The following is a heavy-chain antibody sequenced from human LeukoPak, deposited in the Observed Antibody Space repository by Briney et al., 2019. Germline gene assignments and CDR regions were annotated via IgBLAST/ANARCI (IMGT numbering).Heavy chain of an antibody. D-gene: IGHD3-10*01. CDR2: IYTSGST. CDR1: GGSISSYY. V-gene: IGHV4-4*07. CDR3: ARDAGVTMVRGVIITNRFDP. J-gene: IGHJ5*02. Sequence: SETLSLTCTVSGGSISSYYWSWIRQPAGKGLEWIGRIYTSGSTNYNPSLKSRVTMSVDTSKNQFSLKLSSVTAADTAVYYCARDAGVTMVRGVIITNRFDPWGQGTLVTVSS.